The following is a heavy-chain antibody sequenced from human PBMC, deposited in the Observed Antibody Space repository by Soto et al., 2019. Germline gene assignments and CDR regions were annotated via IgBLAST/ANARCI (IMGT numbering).Heavy chain of an antibody. CDR1: GFTFSRYG. J-gene: IGHJ6*03. CDR3: AREVLVNSRSHYYYMDV. Sequence: QVQLVESGGGVVQPGRSLRLSCAASGFTFSRYGMHWVRQAPGKGLEWVAVIWYDGSNKYYADSVKGRFTISRDNSKNTLYLQMNSLRAEDTAVYYCAREVLVNSRSHYYYMDVWGKGTTVTVSS. CDR2: IWYDGSNK. V-gene: IGHV3-33*01. D-gene: IGHD3-22*01.